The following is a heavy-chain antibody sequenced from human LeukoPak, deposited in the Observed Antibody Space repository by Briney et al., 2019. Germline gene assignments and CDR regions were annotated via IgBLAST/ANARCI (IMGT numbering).Heavy chain of an antibody. V-gene: IGHV4-59*01. CDR3: ARVAAGDYYYYYYMDV. CDR1: GGSISSYY. CDR2: IYYSGST. Sequence: SETLSLTCTVPGGSISSYYWSWIRQPPGKGLEWIGYIYYSGSTNYNPSLKSRVTISVDTSKNQFSLKLSSATAADTAVYYCARVAAGDYYYYYYMDVWGKGTTVTVSS. D-gene: IGHD6-25*01. J-gene: IGHJ6*03.